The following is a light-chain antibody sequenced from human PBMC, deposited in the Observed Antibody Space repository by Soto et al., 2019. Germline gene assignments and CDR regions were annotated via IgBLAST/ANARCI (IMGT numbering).Light chain of an antibody. V-gene: IGKV3-20*01. CDR2: GAS. CDR3: QQYDTSIWAYT. CDR1: QSVSSSY. J-gene: IGKJ2*01. Sequence: EVVLTQSPVTLSLSPGERATLSCRASQSVSSSYLAWYQQKPGQAPRLLIYGASSRATGIPDRFSGSGSGTDFTLDISRLEPEDFAVYYCQQYDTSIWAYTFGQGIEPEIK.